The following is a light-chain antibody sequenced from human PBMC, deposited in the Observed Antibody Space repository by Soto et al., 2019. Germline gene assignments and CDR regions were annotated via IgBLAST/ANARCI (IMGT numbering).Light chain of an antibody. J-gene: IGLJ1*01. CDR3: SSYTSASTLLYL. CDR1: SSDVGGYNY. Sequence: QSALTQPASVFGSPGQSITISCTGTSSDVGGYNYVSWYQQHPGIAPKLLIYGVTNRPSGVSTRFSGSKSGNTASLTISGLQAEDEDDYHCSSYTSASTLLYLFGTGTKVTVL. CDR2: GVT. V-gene: IGLV2-14*01.